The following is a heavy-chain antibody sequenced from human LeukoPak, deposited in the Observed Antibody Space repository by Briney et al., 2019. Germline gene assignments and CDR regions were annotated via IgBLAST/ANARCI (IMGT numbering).Heavy chain of an antibody. CDR3: ACLVGATQDV. Sequence: GGSLRPSCAASGFTFSSYSMNWVRQAPGKGLEWVSSISSTSTYINYADSVKGRFTISRDNAKNSLYLQMNSLRAEDTAVYYCACLVGATQDVWGKGTTVIVSS. J-gene: IGHJ6*04. D-gene: IGHD1-26*01. V-gene: IGHV3-21*01. CDR2: ISSTSTYI. CDR1: GFTFSSYS.